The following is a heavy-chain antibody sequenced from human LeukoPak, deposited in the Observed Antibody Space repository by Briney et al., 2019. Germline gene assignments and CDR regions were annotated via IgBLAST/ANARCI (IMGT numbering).Heavy chain of an antibody. CDR2: IWYDGSNK. CDR1: GFTFSSYA. D-gene: IGHD3-10*01. V-gene: IGHV3-33*08. Sequence: GGSLRLSCAASGFTFSSYAMHWVRQAPGKGLEWVAVIWYDGSNKYYADSVKGRFTISRDNSKNTLYLQMNSLRAEDTAVYYCAREVSYYYGSGSYYRTFDYWGQGTLVTVSS. CDR3: AREVSYYYGSGSYYRTFDY. J-gene: IGHJ4*02.